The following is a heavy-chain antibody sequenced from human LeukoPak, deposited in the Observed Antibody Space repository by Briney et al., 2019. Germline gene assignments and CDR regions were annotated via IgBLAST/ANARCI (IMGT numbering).Heavy chain of an antibody. CDR2: IRSKANNYAT. J-gene: IGHJ3*02. D-gene: IGHD3-10*01. V-gene: IGHV3-73*01. CDR3: SRHILLWFGEPTYDAFDI. Sequence: GGSLRLSCAASGFTFNGSAMHWVRQASGKGLEWVGRIRSKANNYATAYAASVKGRFTISRDDSKNTAYLQMNSLKTEDTAVYYCSRHILLWFGEPTYDAFDIWGQGIMVTVSS. CDR1: GFTFNGSA.